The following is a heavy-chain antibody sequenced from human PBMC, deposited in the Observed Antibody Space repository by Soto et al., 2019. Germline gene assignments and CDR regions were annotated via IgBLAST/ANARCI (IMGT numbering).Heavy chain of an antibody. D-gene: IGHD3-3*01. CDR2: IYYNGST. V-gene: IGHV4-59*01. Sequence: PSETLSLTCTVSGGSISNYFWSWIRQPPGKGLEWVGFIYYNGSTQYNPSLKSRVTMSVDTSKNQFSLKLNSVTAADTAVYYCAREPSWSGYFDYWGQGTLVTVSS. J-gene: IGHJ4*02. CDR3: AREPSWSGYFDY. CDR1: GGSISNYF.